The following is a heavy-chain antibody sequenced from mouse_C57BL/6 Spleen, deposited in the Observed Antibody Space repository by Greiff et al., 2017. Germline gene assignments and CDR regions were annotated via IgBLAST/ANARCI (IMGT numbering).Heavy chain of an antibody. CDR1: GYTFTDYY. J-gene: IGHJ3*01. Sequence: EVQLQQSGPELVKPGASVKISCKASGYTFTDYYMNWVKQSHGKSLEWIGDINPNNGGTSYNQKFKGKATLTVDKSSSTAYMELRSLTSEDSAVYYCARGGNYGFSFAYWGQGTLVTVSA. V-gene: IGHV1-26*01. D-gene: IGHD2-1*01. CDR3: ARGGNYGFSFAY. CDR2: INPNNGGT.